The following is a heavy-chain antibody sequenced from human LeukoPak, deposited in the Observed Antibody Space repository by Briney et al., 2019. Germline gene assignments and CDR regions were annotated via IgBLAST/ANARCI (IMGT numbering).Heavy chain of an antibody. V-gene: IGHV4-39*01. Sequence: SETLSLTCSVSGDSITCYYWGWIRQPPGKGLEWIGSVYSSGTPYYNPSLNSRVTISVDTSKNQFSLKLSSVTAADTAVYYCARHDRILVIAYWGQETLVTVSS. D-gene: IGHD3-9*01. CDR2: VYSSGTP. CDR3: ARHDRILVIAY. CDR1: GDSITCYY. J-gene: IGHJ4*02.